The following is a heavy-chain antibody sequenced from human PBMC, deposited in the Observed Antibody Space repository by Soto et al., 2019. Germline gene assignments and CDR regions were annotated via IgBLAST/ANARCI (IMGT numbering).Heavy chain of an antibody. CDR3: ARDQRGWLGIGYYYYGMDV. CDR1: GGSISSGGYY. V-gene: IGHV4-31*03. J-gene: IGHJ6*02. CDR2: IYYSGST. D-gene: IGHD6-19*01. Sequence: SETLSLTCTVSGGSISSGGYYWSWIRQHPGKGLEWIGYIYYSGSTYYNPSLKSRVTISVDTSKNQFSLKLSSVTAADTAVYYCARDQRGWLGIGYYYYGMDVWGQGTTVTVSS.